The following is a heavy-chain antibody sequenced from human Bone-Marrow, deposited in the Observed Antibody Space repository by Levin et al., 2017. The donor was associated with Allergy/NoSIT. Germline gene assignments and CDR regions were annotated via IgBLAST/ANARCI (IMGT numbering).Heavy chain of an antibody. Sequence: GESLKISCAASGFTFSRYAMNWVRQAPGKGLEWVSTITASGGSTFYTDSVMGRFTISRDNSKNTLFLQMTSLRAEDAAVYYCAKGHDYSYPYFESWGQGTPVTVSS. D-gene: IGHD4-11*01. J-gene: IGHJ4*02. CDR3: AKGHDYSYPYFES. CDR1: GFTFSRYA. CDR2: ITASGGST. V-gene: IGHV3-23*01.